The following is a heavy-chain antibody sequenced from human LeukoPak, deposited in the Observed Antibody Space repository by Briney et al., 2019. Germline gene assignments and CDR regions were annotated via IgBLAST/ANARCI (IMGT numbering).Heavy chain of an antibody. D-gene: IGHD6-13*01. CDR3: ARPARIAASGRYAFDF. V-gene: IGHV4-30-4*07. J-gene: IGHJ3*01. Sequence: SETLSLTCAVSGGSISSGGYSWSWIRQPPGKAMEFIAYIYYTGNTYFNPSLKSRVTISVDTSKNQFSLKLSSVTAADTAVYYCARPARIAASGRYAFDFWGEGTLVTVSS. CDR1: GGSISSGGYS. CDR2: IYYTGNT.